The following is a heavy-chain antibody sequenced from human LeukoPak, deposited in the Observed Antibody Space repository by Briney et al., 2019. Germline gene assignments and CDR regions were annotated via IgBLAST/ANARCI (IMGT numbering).Heavy chain of an antibody. Sequence: SETLSLTCTVSGGSISSYYWSWIRQPPGKGLEWIGYIYYSGSTNYNPSLKSRVTISVDTSKNQFSLKLSSVTAADTAVYYCARHVKGLQLHYSYGMDVWGQGTTVTVSS. J-gene: IGHJ6*02. V-gene: IGHV4-59*08. CDR3: ARHVKGLQLHYSYGMDV. CDR1: GGSISSYY. D-gene: IGHD5-18*01. CDR2: IYYSGST.